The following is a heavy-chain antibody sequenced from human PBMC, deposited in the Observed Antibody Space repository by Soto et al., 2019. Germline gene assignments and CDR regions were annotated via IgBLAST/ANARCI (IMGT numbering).Heavy chain of an antibody. V-gene: IGHV3-7*01. D-gene: IGHD6-6*01. CDR2: VKQDGSEN. CDR1: GFTFSSYW. CDR3: ARDQLAPDYYFYMDV. Sequence: GGSLRLSCAASGFTFSSYWMSWVRQAPGKGLEWVANVKQDGSENSFVDSVKGRFTISRDNAKNSLYLQMNGLRAEDTAVYFCARDQLAPDYYFYMDVWGKGTTVTVSS. J-gene: IGHJ6*03.